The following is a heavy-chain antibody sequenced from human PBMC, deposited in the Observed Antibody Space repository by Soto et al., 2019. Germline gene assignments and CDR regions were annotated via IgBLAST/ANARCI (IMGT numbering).Heavy chain of an antibody. CDR3: VRASMPKAHFDS. CDR1: GGSIRGYY. Sequence: QMQLQESGPGLVKPSETLSLTCTVSGGSIRGYYWSWIRQSAGMRLEWIGRMHTSGSTNYNPSLKSRVTISVDMSKNQISLKLTPVTAADTALYDCVRASMPKAHFDSWGQGTLVTVSS. V-gene: IGHV4-4*07. J-gene: IGHJ4*02. CDR2: MHTSGST. D-gene: IGHD2-2*01.